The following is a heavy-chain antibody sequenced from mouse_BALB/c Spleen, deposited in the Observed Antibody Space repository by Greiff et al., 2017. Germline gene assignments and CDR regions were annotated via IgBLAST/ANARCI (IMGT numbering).Heavy chain of an antibody. D-gene: IGHD2-2*01. V-gene: IGHV1-80*01. CDR3: ARAVYGYDEGFAY. J-gene: IGHJ3*01. CDR1: GYAFSSYW. Sequence: VQLQQSGAELVRPGSSVKISCKASGYAFSSYWMNWVKQRPGQGLEWIGQIYPGDGDTNYNGKFKGKATLTADKSSSTAYMQLSSLTSEDSAVYFCARAVYGYDEGFAYWGQGTLVTVSA. CDR2: IYPGDGDT.